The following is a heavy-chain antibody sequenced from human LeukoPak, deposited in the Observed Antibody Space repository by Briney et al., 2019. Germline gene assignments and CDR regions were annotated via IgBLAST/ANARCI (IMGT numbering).Heavy chain of an antibody. J-gene: IGHJ4*02. D-gene: IGHD2-15*01. CDR2: ISSSGGNT. V-gene: IGHV3-23*01. CDR1: GFTFSSYA. Sequence: GGSLRLSCAASGFTFSSYAMSWVRQAPGKGPEWVSSISSSGGNTYYAGSVRGRFTISRDNSKNTLYLQMSSLRAEDTAVYFCATLNTPYDYWGQGILVTVSS. CDR3: ATLNTPYDY.